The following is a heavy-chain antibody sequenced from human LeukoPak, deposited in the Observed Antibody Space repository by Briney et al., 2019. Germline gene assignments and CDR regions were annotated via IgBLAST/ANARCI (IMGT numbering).Heavy chain of an antibody. J-gene: IGHJ4*02. CDR3: ARAVRHQLLPDY. D-gene: IGHD2-2*01. V-gene: IGHV1-8*01. CDR1: GYIFSNYD. CDR2: MNPNSGNT. Sequence: ASVKVSYKASGYIFSNYDISWVRQATGQGFEWMGWMNPNSGNTGYALEFQGRVTFTTDTSITTAYMETSRVRSDDTAVYYCARAVRHQLLPDYWGQGTLVTVSS.